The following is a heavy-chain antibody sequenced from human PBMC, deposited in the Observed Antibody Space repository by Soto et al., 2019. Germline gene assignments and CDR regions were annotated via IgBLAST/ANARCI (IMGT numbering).Heavy chain of an antibody. CDR2: INSDGSST. V-gene: IGHV3-74*01. CDR3: ASEGMGLQLVD. CDR1: GFTFSSYW. Sequence: EVQLVESGGGLVQPGGSLRLSCAASGFTFSSYWMHWVRQAPGKGLVWVSRINSDGSSTSYADSVKGRFTISRDNAKNKLYLQMNSLRAEDTAVYYCASEGMGLQLVDWGQGTLVTVSS. J-gene: IGHJ4*02. D-gene: IGHD4-4*01.